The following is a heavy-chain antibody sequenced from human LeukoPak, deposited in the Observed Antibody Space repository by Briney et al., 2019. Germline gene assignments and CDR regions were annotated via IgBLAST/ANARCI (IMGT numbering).Heavy chain of an antibody. CDR1: GFTFSSYG. D-gene: IGHD2-21*02. V-gene: IGHV3-30*18. CDR3: AKGELAYCGGDCYSSEYFQH. Sequence: PGRSLRLSCAASGFTFSSYGMHWVRQAPGKGLEWVAVISYDGSNKYYADSVKGRFTISRDNSKNTLYLQMNSLRAEDTAVYYCAKGELAYCGGDCYSSEYFQHWGQGTLVTVSS. CDR2: ISYDGSNK. J-gene: IGHJ1*01.